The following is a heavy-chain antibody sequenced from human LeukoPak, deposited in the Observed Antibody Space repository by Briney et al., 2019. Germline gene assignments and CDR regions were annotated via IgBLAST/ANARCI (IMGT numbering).Heavy chain of an antibody. D-gene: IGHD3-3*01. CDR2: IDGNSGIK. CDR3: ARTYDSGRGPPGDAFDN. CDR1: GFTFTMFG. J-gene: IGHJ3*02. Sequence: GGSLRLSCAASGFTFTMFGMNWVRQAPGKGLQWVSYIDGNSGIKYYADSVQGRFTISRGNAQDSVFLQMTSLRVDDTAVYYCARTYDSGRGPPGDAFDNWGPGTLVTVPS. V-gene: IGHV3-48*01.